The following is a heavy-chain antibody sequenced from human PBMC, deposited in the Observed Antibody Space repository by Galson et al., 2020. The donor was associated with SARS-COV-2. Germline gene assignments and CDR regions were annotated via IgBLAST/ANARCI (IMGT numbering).Heavy chain of an antibody. CDR2: IRSSSGTI. CDR1: GFTFSSYT. J-gene: IGHJ4*02. CDR3: ARGSPHFDY. V-gene: IGHV3-48*04. Sequence: GGSLRLSCAASGFTFSSYTMNWVRQAPVKGLELVAYIRSSSGTIYYADSVKGRFTISRDNAKNSLYLQMNSLRAEDTAVYYCARGSPHFDYWGQGTLVTVSS.